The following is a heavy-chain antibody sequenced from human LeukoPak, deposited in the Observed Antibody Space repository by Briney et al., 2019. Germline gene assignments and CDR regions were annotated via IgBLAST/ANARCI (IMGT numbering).Heavy chain of an antibody. J-gene: IGHJ3*02. CDR2: IYYSGST. CDR1: GGSISSSSYY. Sequence: SETLSLTCTVSGGSISSSSYYWGWIRQPPGKGLEWIGSIYYSGSTYYNPSLKSRVTISVDTSKDQFSLKLSSVTAADTAVYYCARGDAFDIWGQGTMVTVSS. CDR3: ARGDAFDI. V-gene: IGHV4-39*01.